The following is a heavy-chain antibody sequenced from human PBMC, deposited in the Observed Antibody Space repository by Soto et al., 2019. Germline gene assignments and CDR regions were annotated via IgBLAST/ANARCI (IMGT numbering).Heavy chain of an antibody. V-gene: IGHV1-69*13. CDR1: GGTFSSYA. Sequence: SAKVSCKASGGTFSSYAISWVRQAPGQGLEWMGGIIPIFGTANYAQKFQGRVTITADESTSTAYMELSSLRSEDTAVYYCARGAAAAGTYRMDVWGQGTTVTVSS. CDR2: IIPIFGTA. J-gene: IGHJ6*02. D-gene: IGHD6-13*01. CDR3: ARGAAAAGTYRMDV.